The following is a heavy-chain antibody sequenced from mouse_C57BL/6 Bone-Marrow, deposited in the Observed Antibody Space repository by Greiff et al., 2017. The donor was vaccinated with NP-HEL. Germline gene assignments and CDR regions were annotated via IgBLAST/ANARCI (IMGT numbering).Heavy chain of an antibody. CDR3: ARQSRYYYGSSHWYFEV. CDR2: IHPNSGST. D-gene: IGHD1-1*01. J-gene: IGHJ1*03. CDR1: GYTFTSYW. Sequence: QVHVKQPGAELVKPGASVKLSCKASGYTFTSYWMHWVKQRPGQGLEWIGMIHPNSGSTNYNEKFKSKATLTVDKSSSTAYMQLSSLTSEDSAVYYCARQSRYYYGSSHWYFEVWGTGTTVTVSS. V-gene: IGHV1-64*01.